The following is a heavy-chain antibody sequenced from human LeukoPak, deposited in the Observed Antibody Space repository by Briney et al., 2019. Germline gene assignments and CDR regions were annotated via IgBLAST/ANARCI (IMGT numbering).Heavy chain of an antibody. Sequence: PGGSLRLSCAASGFTFSSYEMNWVRQAPGKGLEWVSYISSSGNTIYYADSVKGRLTISRDNAKNSLYLQMNSLRADDTAVYYCAREIRYDSSGYYSPYYFDYWGQGTLVTVSS. CDR1: GFTFSSYE. J-gene: IGHJ4*02. V-gene: IGHV3-48*03. CDR2: ISSSGNTI. CDR3: AREIRYDSSGYYSPYYFDY. D-gene: IGHD3-22*01.